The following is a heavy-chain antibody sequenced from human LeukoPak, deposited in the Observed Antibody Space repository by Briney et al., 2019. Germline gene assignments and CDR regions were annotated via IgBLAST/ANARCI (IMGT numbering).Heavy chain of an antibody. CDR2: VSYDGSCP. CDR1: GFSFSSDP. V-gene: IGHV3-30*04. Sequence: PGGSLRPSWVASGFSFSSDPMHWVRQAPGKGLGWVAVVSYDGSCPFYTDSVKGRFTISRDNSKNTLYLDMRSLRADDTAVYYCARDRLYGDLFYFDFWGHGTRVIVSS. D-gene: IGHD4-17*01. J-gene: IGHJ4*01. CDR3: ARDRLYGDLFYFDF.